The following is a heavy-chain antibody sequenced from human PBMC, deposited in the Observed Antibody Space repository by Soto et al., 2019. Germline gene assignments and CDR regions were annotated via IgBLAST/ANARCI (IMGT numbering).Heavy chain of an antibody. CDR3: ARQWTSVVTQACFDV. J-gene: IGHJ4*02. CDR2: IYYSGST. V-gene: IGHV4-39*01. CDR1: GDSISSRSYY. Sequence: SETLSLTCTVTGDSISSRSYYWGWIRQPPGKGLEWIGSIYYSGSTYNNPSLRSRVSMSIDTSKDQFSLKLKSVTAADTALYFCARQWTSVVTQACFDVWGPGSLVTVSS. D-gene: IGHD2-21*02.